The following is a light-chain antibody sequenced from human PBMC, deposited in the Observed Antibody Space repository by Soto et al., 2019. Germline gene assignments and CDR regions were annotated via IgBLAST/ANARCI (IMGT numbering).Light chain of an antibody. J-gene: IGKJ5*01. CDR2: RAS. V-gene: IGKV3-15*01. CDR1: QSVPSTY. Sequence: VLSQSPGRVSLSPGERATLSCRASQSVPSTYFAWYQQKPGQPPRLLIYRASARATGVPDRFSGSGSGTEFTLTISSLKSEDFAVYYCQQYNNWPPITFGQGTRLEIK. CDR3: QQYNNWPPIT.